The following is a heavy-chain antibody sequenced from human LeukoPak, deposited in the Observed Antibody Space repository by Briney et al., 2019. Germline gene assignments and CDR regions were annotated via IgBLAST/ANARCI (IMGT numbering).Heavy chain of an antibody. CDR1: GYTFTSYG. J-gene: IGHJ6*03. CDR3: ARVFAGQGYYYYYMDV. D-gene: IGHD2-21*01. V-gene: IGHV1-18*01. Sequence: GASVKVSCKASGYTFTSYGISWVRQAPGQGLEWMGWISAYNGNTNYAQKLQGRVTMTTDTSTSTAYMELRSLRSDDTAIYYCARVFAGQGYYYYYMDVWGKGTTVTVSS. CDR2: ISAYNGNT.